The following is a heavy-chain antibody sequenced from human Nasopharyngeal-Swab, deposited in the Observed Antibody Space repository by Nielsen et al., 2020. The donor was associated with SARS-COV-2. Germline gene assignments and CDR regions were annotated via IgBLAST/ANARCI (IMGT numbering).Heavy chain of an antibody. V-gene: IGHV4-39*01. J-gene: IGHJ4*02. Sequence: LVWIGNIYYNGNTYQNPSLKSRLTISVDKSKNQFSLQLSSVTAADTAVYYCVRSSSWCYFDYWAQGTQVTVSS. CDR3: VRSSSWCYFDY. D-gene: IGHD6-13*01. CDR2: IYYNGNT.